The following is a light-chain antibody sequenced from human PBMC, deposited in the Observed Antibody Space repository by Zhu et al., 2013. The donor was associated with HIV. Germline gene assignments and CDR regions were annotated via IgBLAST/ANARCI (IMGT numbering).Light chain of an antibody. CDR3: QQYKTYSTFGQGTYST. CDR1: QSVSSSY. V-gene: IGKV3-20*01. J-gene: IGKJ1*01. CDR2: GAS. Sequence: EIVLTQSPGTLSLSPGERATLSCRASQSVSSSYLAWYQQKPGQAPKLLIYGASSRATGIPDRFSGSGSGTDFTLTISSLQPDDFATYYCQQYKTYSTFGQGTYSTFGQGTKVKSN.